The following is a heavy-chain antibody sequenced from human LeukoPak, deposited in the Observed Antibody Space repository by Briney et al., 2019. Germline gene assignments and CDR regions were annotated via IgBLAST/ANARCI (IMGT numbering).Heavy chain of an antibody. CDR1: GFTFSSYG. V-gene: IGHV3-30*18. D-gene: IGHD6-13*01. CDR3: AKECSSSWFDY. Sequence: GGSLRLSCAASGFTFSSYGMHWVRQAPGKGLEWVAVISYDGSNKYYADSVKGRSTISRDNSKNTLYLQMNSLRAEDTAVYYCAKECSSSWFDYWGQGTLVTVSS. J-gene: IGHJ5*01. CDR2: ISYDGSNK.